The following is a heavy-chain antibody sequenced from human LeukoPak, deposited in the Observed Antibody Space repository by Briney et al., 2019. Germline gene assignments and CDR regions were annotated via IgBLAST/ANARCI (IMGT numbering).Heavy chain of an antibody. CDR3: AAVLGVRGVIIDYFDY. Sequence: ASVKVSCKASGYTFTSYGISWVRQAPGQGLEWMGWISAYNGNTNYAQKLQGRVTMTTDTSTSTAYMELRSLRSDDTAVYYCAAVLGVRGVIIDYFDYWGQGTLVTVSS. CDR2: ISAYNGNT. CDR1: GYTFTSYG. D-gene: IGHD3-10*01. J-gene: IGHJ4*02. V-gene: IGHV1-18*01.